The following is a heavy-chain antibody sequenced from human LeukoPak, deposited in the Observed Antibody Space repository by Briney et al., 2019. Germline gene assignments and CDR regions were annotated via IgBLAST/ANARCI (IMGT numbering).Heavy chain of an antibody. CDR2: ISTYNGNT. Sequence: ASVKVSCKTSGYTFTSYGFSWVGQAPGQGLEWMGWISTYNGNTNYAQRLQGRVTMTTDTSTSTACMELRSLSSDDTAVYYCARESSLAAAGTTLYYFDPWGQGTLVAVSS. J-gene: IGHJ4*02. CDR1: GYTFTSYG. D-gene: IGHD6-13*01. CDR3: ARESSLAAAGTTLYYFDP. V-gene: IGHV1-18*01.